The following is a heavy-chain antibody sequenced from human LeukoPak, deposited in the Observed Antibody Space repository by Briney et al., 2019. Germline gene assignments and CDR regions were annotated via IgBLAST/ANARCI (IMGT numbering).Heavy chain of an antibody. CDR1: GGSISSGGYY. J-gene: IGHJ4*02. CDR3: ARELGSGTYGEYYFDY. CDR2: IYTSGST. Sequence: SQTLSLTCTVPGGSISSGGYYWSWIRQPAGKGLEWIGRIYTSGSTNYHPSLKSRVTISVDTSKNQFSLKLSSVTAADTAVYYCARELGSGTYGEYYFDYWGQGTLVTVSS. V-gene: IGHV4-61*02. D-gene: IGHD1-26*01.